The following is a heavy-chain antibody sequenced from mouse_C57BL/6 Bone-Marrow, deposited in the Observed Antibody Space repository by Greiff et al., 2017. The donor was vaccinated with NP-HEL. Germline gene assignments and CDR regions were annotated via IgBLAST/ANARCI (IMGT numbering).Heavy chain of an antibody. V-gene: IGHV5-4*03. CDR3: ARAPLTGYYFDY. Sequence: EVKLVESGGGLVKPGGSLKLSCAASGFTFSSYAMSWVRQTPEKWLEWVATISDGGSYTYYPDNVKGRFTISRDNAKNNLYLQMSHLKSEDTAMYYCARAPLTGYYFDYWGQGTTLTVSS. CDR2: ISDGGSYT. D-gene: IGHD4-1*01. CDR1: GFTFSSYA. J-gene: IGHJ2*01.